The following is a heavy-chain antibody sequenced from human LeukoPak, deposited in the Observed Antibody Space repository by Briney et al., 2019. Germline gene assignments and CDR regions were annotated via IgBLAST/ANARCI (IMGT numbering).Heavy chain of an antibody. CDR2: ISGSGDSI. Sequence: PGGSLRLSCAASGFTFSNYAMRWVRQAPGKGLEWVSGISGSGDSIYYADSVKGRFTISRDNAKNSLYLQMNSLRAEDTAVYYCAELGITMIGGVWGKGTTVTISS. D-gene: IGHD3-10*02. V-gene: IGHV3-23*01. CDR1: GFTFSNYA. J-gene: IGHJ6*04. CDR3: AELGITMIGGV.